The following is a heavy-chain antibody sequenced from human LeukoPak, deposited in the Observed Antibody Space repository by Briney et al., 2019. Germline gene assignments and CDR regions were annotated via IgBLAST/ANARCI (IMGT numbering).Heavy chain of an antibody. D-gene: IGHD5-18*01. CDR3: VRDGGNTALDY. V-gene: IGHV3-33*01. J-gene: IGHJ4*02. CDR1: GFTFSSYG. CDR2: IWYDGSNK. Sequence: GGSLRLSCAASGFTFSSYGMHWVRQAPGKGLEWVAVIWYDGSNKYYADSVKGRFTISRDNSKNTLYLQMNSLRAEDTAAYYCVRDGGNTALDYWGQGTLVTVSS.